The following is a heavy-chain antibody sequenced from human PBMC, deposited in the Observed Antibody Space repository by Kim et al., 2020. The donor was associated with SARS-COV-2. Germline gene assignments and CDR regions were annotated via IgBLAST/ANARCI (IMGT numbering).Heavy chain of an antibody. CDR2: INHSGST. J-gene: IGHJ3*02. D-gene: IGHD1-26*01. CDR1: GGSFSGYY. V-gene: IGHV4-34*01. Sequence: SETLSLTCAVYGGSFSGYYWSWIRQPPGKGLEWIGEINHSGSTNYNPSLKSRVTISVDTSKNQFSLKLSSVTAADTAVYYCASPTLPNDAFDIWGQGTMVTVSS. CDR3: ASPTLPNDAFDI.